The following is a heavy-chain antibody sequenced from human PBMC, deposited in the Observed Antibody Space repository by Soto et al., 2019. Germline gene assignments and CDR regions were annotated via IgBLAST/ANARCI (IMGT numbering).Heavy chain of an antibody. CDR1: GGSISSYY. J-gene: IGHJ3*02. Sequence: SETLSLTCTVSGGSISSYYWSWIRQPPGKGLEWIGYIYYSGSTNYNPSLKSRVTISVDTSKNQFSLKLSSVTAADTAVYYCARGGSGYDYGRAAFDIWGQGTMVTVSS. D-gene: IGHD5-12*01. V-gene: IGHV4-59*01. CDR3: ARGGSGYDYGRAAFDI. CDR2: IYYSGST.